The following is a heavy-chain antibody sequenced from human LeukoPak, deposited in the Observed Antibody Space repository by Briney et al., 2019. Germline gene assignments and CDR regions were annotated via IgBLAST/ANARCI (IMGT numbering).Heavy chain of an antibody. V-gene: IGHV3-49*04. D-gene: IGHD4-11*01. CDR3: TRGDYRDYLDY. Sequence: GRSLRLSCTASGFIFADYAMSWVRQAPGKGLEWVSFIRSNTYGGTTEYAASVKGRFTISRDDSKSIAYLQMNGLKTEDTAMYYCTRGDYRDYLDYWGQGTLVTVSS. CDR2: IRSNTYGGTT. CDR1: GFIFADYA. J-gene: IGHJ4*02.